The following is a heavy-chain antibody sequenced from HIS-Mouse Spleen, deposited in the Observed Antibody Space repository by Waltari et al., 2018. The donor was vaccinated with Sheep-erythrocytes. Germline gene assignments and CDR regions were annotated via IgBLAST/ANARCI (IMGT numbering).Heavy chain of an antibody. CDR2: ISYDGSNK. J-gene: IGHJ4*02. Sequence: PGKGLEWVAVISYDGSNKYYADSVKGRFTISRDNSKNTLYLQMNSLRAEDTAVYYCAKPVGATTAFDYWGQGTLVTVSS. CDR3: AKPVGATTAFDY. D-gene: IGHD1-26*01. V-gene: IGHV3-30*18.